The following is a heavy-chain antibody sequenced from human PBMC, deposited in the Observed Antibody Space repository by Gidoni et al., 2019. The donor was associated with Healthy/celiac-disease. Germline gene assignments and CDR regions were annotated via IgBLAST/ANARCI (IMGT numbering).Heavy chain of an antibody. V-gene: IGHV3-33*01. D-gene: IGHD3-22*01. CDR1: GFPFSSYG. Sequence: QVQLVESGGGVVQPGRSLRLSCAASGFPFSSYGMHWVRQAPGKGLEWVAVIWYDGSNKYYADSVKGRFTISRDNSKNTLYLQMNSLRAEDTAVYYCARDRLGNEYDSSGYSDYWGQGTLVTVSS. CDR3: ARDRLGNEYDSSGYSDY. J-gene: IGHJ4*02. CDR2: IWYDGSNK.